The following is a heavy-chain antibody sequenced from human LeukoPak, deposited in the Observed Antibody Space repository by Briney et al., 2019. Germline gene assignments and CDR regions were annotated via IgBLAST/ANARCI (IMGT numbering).Heavy chain of an antibody. CDR1: GGSFSGYY. D-gene: IGHD6-19*01. V-gene: IGHV4-34*01. CDR2: INHSGST. CDR3: ARHSLHRQWLDYYFDY. Sequence: PSEALSLTCAVYGGSFSGYYWSWIRQPPGKGLEWIGEINHSGSTNYNPSLKSRVTISVDTSKNQFSLKLSSVTAADTAVYYCARHSLHRQWLDYYFDYWGQGTLVTVSS. J-gene: IGHJ4*02.